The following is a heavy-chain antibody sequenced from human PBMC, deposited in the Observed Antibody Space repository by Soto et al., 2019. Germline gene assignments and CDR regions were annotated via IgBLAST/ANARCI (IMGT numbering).Heavy chain of an antibody. J-gene: IGHJ6*02. CDR3: AREGLVLVPTTGNSDYYYYAMGV. V-gene: IGHV1-69*12. D-gene: IGHD2-2*01. CDR1: GDTFSTYT. Sequence: QVQLVQSGAEVKKPGSSVKVSCKASGDTFSTYTITWMRQAPGQGLEWMGGIIPRSATSNYAQKFQGRGTITADEATSAAYMERGSLGSEDTAVYYCAREGLVLVPTTGNSDYYYYAMGVWGQGATVTVSS. CDR2: IIPRSATS.